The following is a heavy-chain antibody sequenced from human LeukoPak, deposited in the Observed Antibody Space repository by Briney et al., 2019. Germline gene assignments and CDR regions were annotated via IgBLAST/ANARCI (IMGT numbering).Heavy chain of an antibody. Sequence: SETLSLTCAVYGGSFSGYYWSWIRRPPGKGLEWIGEINHSGSTNYNPSLKSRVTISVDTSKNQFSLKLSSVTAADTAVYYCARAPGRATVTTFWFDPWGQGTLVTVSS. J-gene: IGHJ5*02. CDR2: INHSGST. CDR1: GGSFSGYY. V-gene: IGHV4-34*01. D-gene: IGHD4-17*01. CDR3: ARAPGRATVTTFWFDP.